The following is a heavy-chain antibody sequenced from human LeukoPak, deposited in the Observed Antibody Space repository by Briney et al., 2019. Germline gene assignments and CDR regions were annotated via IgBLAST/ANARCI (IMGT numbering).Heavy chain of an antibody. CDR1: GDSISSSRHY. D-gene: IGHD3-3*01. CDR3: ARDGVVTMELDY. Sequence: PSETLSLTCTVSGDSISSSRHYWSWIRQPAGKGLEWIGRIYASGNTNYNPSLKSRVTISQDTSKNQFSLNLRSVTAADTAVYYCARDGVVTMELDYWGQGTLVTVSS. J-gene: IGHJ4*02. V-gene: IGHV4-61*02. CDR2: IYASGNT.